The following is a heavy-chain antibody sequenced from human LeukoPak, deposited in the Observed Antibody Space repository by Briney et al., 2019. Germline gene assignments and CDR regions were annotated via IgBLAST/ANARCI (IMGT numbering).Heavy chain of an antibody. CDR3: TVVTTLYYFDY. V-gene: IGHV3-66*01. D-gene: IGHD4-23*01. J-gene: IGHJ4*02. Sequence: GGSLRLSCAASGFTVSSNYMSWVCQAPGKGLEWVSVIYSGGSTYYADSVKGRFTISRDNSKNTLYLQMNSLRAEDTAVYYCTVVTTLYYFDYWGQGTLVTVSS. CDR2: IYSGGST. CDR1: GFTVSSNY.